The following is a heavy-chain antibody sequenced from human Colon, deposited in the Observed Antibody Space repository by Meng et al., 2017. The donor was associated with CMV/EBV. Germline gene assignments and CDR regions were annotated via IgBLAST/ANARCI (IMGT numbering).Heavy chain of an antibody. V-gene: IGHV4-4*01. D-gene: IGHD2-8*02. CDR3: ARSPGYWSLDY. CDR1: GDSISSNHW. J-gene: IGHJ4*02. CDR2: ISHGGNT. Sequence: GPLRLSCAVSGDSISSNHWWSWVRQPPGKGLEWIGEISHGGNTKYNPSLQSRATISVDKTKNHFSLKLTSVTAADTGVYFCARSPGYWSLDYWGQGTLVTVSS.